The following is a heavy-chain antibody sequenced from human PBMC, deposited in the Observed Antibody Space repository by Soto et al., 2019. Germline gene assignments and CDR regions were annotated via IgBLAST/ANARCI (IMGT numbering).Heavy chain of an antibody. Sequence: QVQLQESGPGLVKPSETLSLTCTVSGGSVSSGSYYWSWIRQPPGKGLEWIGYIYNTGRTNYNPSLKSRVAISVDPSKNQFSLNLISVTAADTAVYYCARGTPGIVGATTSYYYYGMDVWGQGTTVTVSS. D-gene: IGHD1-26*01. CDR2: IYNTGRT. J-gene: IGHJ6*02. V-gene: IGHV4-61*01. CDR3: ARGTPGIVGATTSYYYYGMDV. CDR1: GGSVSSGSYY.